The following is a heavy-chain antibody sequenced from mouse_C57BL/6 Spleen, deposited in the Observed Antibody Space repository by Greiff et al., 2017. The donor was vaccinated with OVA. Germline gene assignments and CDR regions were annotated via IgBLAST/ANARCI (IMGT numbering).Heavy chain of an antibody. D-gene: IGHD2-4*01. CDR2: ISYSGST. J-gene: IGHJ3*01. CDR3: ARGGDYYDYDEFAY. CDR1: GYSITSGYD. Sequence: EVKVVESGPGMVKPSQSLSLTCTVTGYSITSGYDWHWIRHFPGNKLEWMGYISYSGSTNYNPSLKSRISITHDPSKNHFFLKLNSVTTEDTATYYCARGGDYYDYDEFAYWGQGTLVTVSA. V-gene: IGHV3-1*01.